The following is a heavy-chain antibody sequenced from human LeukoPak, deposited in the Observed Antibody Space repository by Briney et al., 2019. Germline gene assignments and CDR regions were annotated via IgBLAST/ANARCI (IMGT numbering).Heavy chain of an antibody. Sequence: SETLSLTCAVYGGSFSNYYWSWIRQPPGKGLEWIGYIYYSGSTNYNPSLKSRVTISVDTSKNQFSLKLSSVTAADTAVYYCAREIYYYDSSGYAPGAFDIWGQGTMVTVSS. CDR3: AREIYYYDSSGYAPGAFDI. V-gene: IGHV4-59*01. CDR2: IYYSGST. D-gene: IGHD3-22*01. J-gene: IGHJ3*02. CDR1: GGSFSNYY.